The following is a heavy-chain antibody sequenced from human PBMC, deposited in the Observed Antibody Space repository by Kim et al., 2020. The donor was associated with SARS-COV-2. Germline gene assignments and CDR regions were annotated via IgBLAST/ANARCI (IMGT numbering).Heavy chain of an antibody. Sequence: GGSLRLSCAASGFTFSDYYMSWIRQAPGKGLEWVSYISSSGSTIYYADSVKGRFTISRDNAKNSLYLQMNSLRAEDTAVYYCARDSGHYDILTGYDAFDIWGQGTMVTVSS. J-gene: IGHJ3*02. CDR1: GFTFSDYY. V-gene: IGHV3-11*04. D-gene: IGHD3-9*01. CDR2: ISSSGSTI. CDR3: ARDSGHYDILTGYDAFDI.